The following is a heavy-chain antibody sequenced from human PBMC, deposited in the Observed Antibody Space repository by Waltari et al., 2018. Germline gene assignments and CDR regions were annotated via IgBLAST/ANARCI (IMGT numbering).Heavy chain of an antibody. D-gene: IGHD6-6*01. Sequence: QLQLQESGPGLVKPSETLSLTCTVSGGSISSSRYYLGWIRQPPGKGLEWIGSIYYSGSTYYNPSLKSRVTISVDTSKNQFSLKLSSVTAADTAVYYCARRVAARPVDYWGQGTLVTVSS. CDR1: GGSISSSRYY. V-gene: IGHV4-39*01. J-gene: IGHJ4*02. CDR2: IYYSGST. CDR3: ARRVAARPVDY.